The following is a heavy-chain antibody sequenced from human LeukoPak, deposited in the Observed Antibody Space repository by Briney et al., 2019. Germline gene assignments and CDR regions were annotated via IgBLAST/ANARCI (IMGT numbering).Heavy chain of an antibody. J-gene: IGHJ4*02. D-gene: IGHD1-26*01. Sequence: SETLSLTCTVSGGSISSSSYYWSWIRQPPGKGLEWIGYIYYSGGTNYNPSLKSRVTISVDTSKNQFSLKLSSVTAADTAVYYCARVMGSLLYFDYWGQGTLVTVSS. CDR1: GGSISSSSYY. V-gene: IGHV4-61*01. CDR3: ARVMGSLLYFDY. CDR2: IYYSGGT.